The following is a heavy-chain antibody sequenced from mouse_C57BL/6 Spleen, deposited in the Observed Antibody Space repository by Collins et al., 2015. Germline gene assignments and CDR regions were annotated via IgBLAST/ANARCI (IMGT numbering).Heavy chain of an antibody. D-gene: IGHD1-1*01. V-gene: IGHV1-55*01. CDR2: IYPGSGST. Sequence: QVQLQQPGAELVKPGASVKMSCKASGYTFTSYWITWVKQRPGQGLEWIGDIYPGSGSTNYNEKFKSKATLTVDTSSSTAYMQPSSLTSEDSAVYYCARGGSSYAMDYWGQGTSVTVSS. CDR1: GYTFTSYW. CDR3: ARGGSSYAMDY. J-gene: IGHJ4*01.